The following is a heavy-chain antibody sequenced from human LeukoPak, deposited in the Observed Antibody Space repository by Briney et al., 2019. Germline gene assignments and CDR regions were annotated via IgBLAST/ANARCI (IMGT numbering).Heavy chain of an antibody. CDR1: GFTFSSYW. V-gene: IGHV3-7*01. Sequence: GGSLRLSCAASGFTFSSYWMSWVRQAPGKGLEWVANIKQDGNENYYVDSVKGRFTISRDNAKNSLYLQMNSLRAEDTAVYYCARGCTNGVCYTGFDYWGQGTLVTVSS. J-gene: IGHJ4*02. CDR3: ARGCTNGVCYTGFDY. D-gene: IGHD2-8*01. CDR2: IKQDGNEN.